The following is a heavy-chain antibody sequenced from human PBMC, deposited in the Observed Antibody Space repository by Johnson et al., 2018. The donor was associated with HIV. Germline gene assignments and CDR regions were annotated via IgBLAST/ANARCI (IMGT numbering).Heavy chain of an antibody. CDR3: VRGAYSSSWHASDASDI. Sequence: QVQLVESGGGVVQPGRSLRLSCAASGFTFSSYGMHWVRQAPGKGLEGVAVISYDGSNKYYADSVKGRFTISRDNSKNTLYLQMNSLRAEDTAVYYCVRGAYSSSWHASDASDIWGQGTMVTVSS. V-gene: IGHV3-30*03. CDR2: ISYDGSNK. CDR1: GFTFSSYG. D-gene: IGHD6-13*01. J-gene: IGHJ3*02.